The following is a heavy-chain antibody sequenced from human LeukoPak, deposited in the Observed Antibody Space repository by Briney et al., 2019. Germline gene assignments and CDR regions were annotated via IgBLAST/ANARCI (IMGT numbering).Heavy chain of an antibody. Sequence: SETLSLTCTVSGGSISSYYWSWIRQPAGKGLEWIGRIYTSGSTNYNPSLKSRVTMSVDTSKNQFSLKLSSVTAADTAVYYCARGPFMVVTAIDAFDIWGQGTMVTVSS. CDR2: IYTSGST. CDR3: ARGPFMVVTAIDAFDI. J-gene: IGHJ3*02. D-gene: IGHD2-21*02. CDR1: GGSISSYY. V-gene: IGHV4-4*07.